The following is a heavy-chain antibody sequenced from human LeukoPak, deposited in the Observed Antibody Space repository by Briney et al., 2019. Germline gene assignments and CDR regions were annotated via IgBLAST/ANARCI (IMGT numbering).Heavy chain of an antibody. CDR2: INRSGST. D-gene: IGHD6-13*01. CDR1: GGSLSGYY. J-gene: IGHJ6*02. V-gene: IGHV4-34*01. CDR3: ARLYLDIAAAGTGNYYYYGMDV. Sequence: SETLSLTCAVYGGSLSGYYWSWIRQPPGRGLEWIGEINRSGSTNYNPSLKSRVTISVDTSKNQFSLKLSSVTAADTAVYYCARLYLDIAAAGTGNYYYYGMDVWGQGTTVTVSS.